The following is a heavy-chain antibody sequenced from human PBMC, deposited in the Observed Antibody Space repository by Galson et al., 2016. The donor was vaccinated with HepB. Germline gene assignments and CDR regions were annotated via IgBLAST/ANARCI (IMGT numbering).Heavy chain of an antibody. J-gene: IGHJ4*02. CDR1: EYSFTNFW. CDR3: AIRDYSGSGIDDS. CDR2: IYPRNSDT. Sequence: QSGAEVKKPGESLKISCKGSEYSFTNFWIGWVRQMPGKGLEWMGIIYPRNSDTLYSPSFQGQVTISAAKSINTAYLQWSSLKASDTAMYYCAIRDYSGSGIDDSWGQGTLVTVSS. D-gene: IGHD3-10*01. V-gene: IGHV5-51*01.